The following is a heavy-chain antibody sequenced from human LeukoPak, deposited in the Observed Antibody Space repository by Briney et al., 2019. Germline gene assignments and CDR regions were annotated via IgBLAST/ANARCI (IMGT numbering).Heavy chain of an antibody. J-gene: IGHJ4*02. CDR2: ISAYNGNT. CDR3: AREGLLWFGNYYFDY. V-gene: IGHV1-18*01. Sequence: ASVKVSCKASGYTFTSYGISWVRQAPGQGLEWMGWISAYNGNTNYAQKLQGRVTMTTDTSTSTAYMELRSLRSDDTAVYYCAREGLLWFGNYYFDYWGQGTLVTVCS. CDR1: GYTFTSYG. D-gene: IGHD3-10*01.